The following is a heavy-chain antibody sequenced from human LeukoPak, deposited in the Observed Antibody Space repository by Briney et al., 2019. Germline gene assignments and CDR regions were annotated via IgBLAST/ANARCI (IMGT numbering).Heavy chain of an antibody. CDR1: GGSISSYY. CDR3: AREGTSGTHLNWFDP. Sequence: SSETLSLTCTVSGGSISSYYWSWIRQPPGKGLEWIGHIYGSGSTNYNPSLKSRVTLSVDTTKNQFSLKLSSVTAADTAVYYCAREGTSGTHLNWFDPWGQGTLVTVSS. D-gene: IGHD1-1*01. CDR2: IYGSGST. V-gene: IGHV4-59*01. J-gene: IGHJ5*02.